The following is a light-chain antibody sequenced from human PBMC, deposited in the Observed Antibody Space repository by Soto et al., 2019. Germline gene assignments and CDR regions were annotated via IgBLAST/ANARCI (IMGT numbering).Light chain of an antibody. Sequence: QSVLTQPPSESGTPGQRVTISCSGSRSNIGSNSVNWYQHLPGMAPKLLTHSNDHRPSGVADRFSGSKSGTSASLAISGLQSEDEADYYCAAWDDILNGWVFGGGTKLTVL. J-gene: IGLJ3*02. CDR2: SND. CDR1: RSNIGSNS. V-gene: IGLV1-44*01. CDR3: AAWDDILNGWV.